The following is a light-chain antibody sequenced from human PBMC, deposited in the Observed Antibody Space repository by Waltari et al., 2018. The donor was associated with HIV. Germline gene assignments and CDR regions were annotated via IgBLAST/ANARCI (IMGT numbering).Light chain of an antibody. J-gene: IGKJ2*01. V-gene: IGKV1-5*03. Sequence: DIQMTQSPSTLSASVGERVTITCRASQNVGSWLAWYQQKPGKAPNLLIYKASSLESEVPSRFSGSGSGTEFTLTINGLQPDDFATYYCKQYNSYSDTFGQGTKVEIK. CDR3: KQYNSYSDT. CDR1: QNVGSW. CDR2: KAS.